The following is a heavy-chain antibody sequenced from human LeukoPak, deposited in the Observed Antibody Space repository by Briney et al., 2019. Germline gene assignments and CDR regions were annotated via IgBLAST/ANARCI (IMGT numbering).Heavy chain of an antibody. CDR3: AAGYYYYGMDF. CDR2: IGGRDSGT. D-gene: IGHD6-13*01. CDR1: GFTFSNYA. V-gene: IGHV3-23*01. J-gene: IGHJ6*02. Sequence: GGSLRLSCVASGFTFSNYAMIWVRQTPGKGLEWVSAIGGRDSGTYYTDSVKGRFTISRDNSKNTLYLQMNSPRAVDTAVYYCAAGYYYYGMDFWGQGTTVTVSS.